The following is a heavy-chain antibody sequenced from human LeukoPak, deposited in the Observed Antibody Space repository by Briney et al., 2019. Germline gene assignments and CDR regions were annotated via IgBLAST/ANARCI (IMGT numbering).Heavy chain of an antibody. Sequence: GGSLRLSCAAPGFTFSSYSMNWVRQAPGKGLEWVAVISYDGSNKYYADSVKGRFTISRDNSKNTLYLQMNSLRAEDTAVYYCARDSSDEQWLVRYYFDYWGQGTLVTVSS. D-gene: IGHD6-19*01. CDR3: ARDSSDEQWLVRYYFDY. CDR2: ISYDGSNK. V-gene: IGHV3-30*03. J-gene: IGHJ4*02. CDR1: GFTFSSYS.